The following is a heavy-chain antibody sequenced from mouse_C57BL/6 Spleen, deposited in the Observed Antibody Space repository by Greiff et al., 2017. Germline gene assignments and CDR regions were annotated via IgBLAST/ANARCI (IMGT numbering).Heavy chain of an antibody. CDR1: GFTFSSYT. CDR2: ISGGGGNT. Sequence: EVQLQESGGGLVKPGGSLKLSCAASGFTFSSYTMSWVRQTPEKRLEWVATISGGGGNTYYPDSVKGRFTISRDNAKNTLYLQMSSLRSEDTALYYCARHGVYYYGRGEYYFDYWGQGTTLTVSS. J-gene: IGHJ2*01. CDR3: ARHGVYYYGRGEYYFDY. V-gene: IGHV5-9*01. D-gene: IGHD1-1*01.